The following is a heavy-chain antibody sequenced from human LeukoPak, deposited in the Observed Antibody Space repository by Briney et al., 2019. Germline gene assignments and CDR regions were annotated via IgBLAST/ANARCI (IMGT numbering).Heavy chain of an antibody. V-gene: IGHV4-59*01. Sequence: TSETLSLTCTVSGGSISSYYWSWIRQPPGKGLEWLGYMHYSGSTNYNPSLKSRVTISVDTSKNQFSLKLSSVTAADTAVYFCAKGGIRSGAFDIWGQGTRVTVSS. D-gene: IGHD6-13*01. CDR2: MHYSGST. CDR3: AKGGIRSGAFDI. J-gene: IGHJ3*02. CDR1: GGSISSYY.